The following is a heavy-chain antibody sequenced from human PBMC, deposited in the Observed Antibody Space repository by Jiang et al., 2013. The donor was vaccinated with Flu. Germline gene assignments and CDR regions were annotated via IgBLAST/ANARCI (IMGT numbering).Heavy chain of an antibody. J-gene: IGHJ5*01. D-gene: IGHD3-16*01. CDR1: GDSINSDY. CDR3: ARLPIRASSFGFFGS. Sequence: LLKPSETLSLTCTVSGDSINSDYWTWLRQPPGKELEWIGWIHYSGKTKXNPPLNSRVTISIGTSRNRFSLSLTSVTAADTAIYFCARLPIRASSFGFFGSWGQGTLVTVSS. CDR2: IHYSGKT. V-gene: IGHV4-59*01.